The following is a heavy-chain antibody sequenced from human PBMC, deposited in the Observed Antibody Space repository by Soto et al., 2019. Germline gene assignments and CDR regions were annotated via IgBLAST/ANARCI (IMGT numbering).Heavy chain of an antibody. CDR2: INSDGSST. CDR3: ARDGQDIVVVPAAMFFDY. J-gene: IGHJ4*02. CDR1: GFTFSSYW. Sequence: GGSLRLSCAASGFTFSSYWMHWVRQAPGKGLVWVSHINSDGSSTTYADSVKGRFTISRDNAKNTLYLQMHSLRAEDTAVYYCARDGQDIVVVPAAMFFDYWGQGTLVTVSS. V-gene: IGHV3-74*01. D-gene: IGHD2-2*01.